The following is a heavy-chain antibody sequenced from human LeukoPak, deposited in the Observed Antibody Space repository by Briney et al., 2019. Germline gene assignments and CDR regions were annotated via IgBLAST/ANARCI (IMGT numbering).Heavy chain of an antibody. CDR3: TRLPILTGYYPYYYYGMDV. D-gene: IGHD3-9*01. Sequence: GGSLRPSCTASGFTFGDYAMSWVRQAPGKGLEWVGFIRSKAYGGTTEYAASVKGRFTISRDDSKSIAYLQMNSLKTEDTAVYYCTRLPILTGYYPYYYYGMDVWGQGTTVTVSS. V-gene: IGHV3-49*04. J-gene: IGHJ6*02. CDR2: IRSKAYGGTT. CDR1: GFTFGDYA.